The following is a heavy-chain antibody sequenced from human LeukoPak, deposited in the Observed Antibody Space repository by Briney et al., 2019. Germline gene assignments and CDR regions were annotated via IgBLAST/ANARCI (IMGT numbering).Heavy chain of an antibody. CDR3: ARDLGWYGRFDY. Sequence: ASVTVSCKAYGYIFSNYGFNWVRQAPGQGLEWMGWISAFNGDTKYAQNLQGRVIMTTDTSTNTAYMEVRSLRSDDTAVYYCARDLGWYGRFDYWGQGTLVTVSS. V-gene: IGHV1-18*01. D-gene: IGHD6-19*01. J-gene: IGHJ4*02. CDR2: ISAFNGDT. CDR1: GYIFSNYG.